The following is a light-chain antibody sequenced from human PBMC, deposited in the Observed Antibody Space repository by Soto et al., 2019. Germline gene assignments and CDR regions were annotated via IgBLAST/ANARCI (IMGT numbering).Light chain of an antibody. J-gene: IGKJ4*01. Sequence: EIVLTQSPATLSLSPGARAPLSCRASQSVSSYLAWYQQKPGQAPRLLIYDASNRATGIPARFSGSGSGTDFTLTISSLEPEDSAVYYCQQRNNWVTFGGGTKVDNK. CDR3: QQRNNWVT. CDR2: DAS. V-gene: IGKV3-11*01. CDR1: QSVSSY.